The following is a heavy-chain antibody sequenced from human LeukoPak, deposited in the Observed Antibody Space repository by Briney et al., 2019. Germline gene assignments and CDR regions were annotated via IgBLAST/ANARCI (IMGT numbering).Heavy chain of an antibody. CDR2: IKSKTDGETT. Sequence: GGSLRLSCAAPGRTISNAWMSWVRKAPGKGLEWIGRIKSKTDGETTDYAAPVKGRFTISRDDSKNTQYLQMNSLKTEDTAVYYCTTGERANGSGSNDYWGQGTLVTVSS. J-gene: IGHJ4*02. D-gene: IGHD3-10*01. CDR3: TTGERANGSGSNDY. CDR1: GRTISNAW. V-gene: IGHV3-15*01.